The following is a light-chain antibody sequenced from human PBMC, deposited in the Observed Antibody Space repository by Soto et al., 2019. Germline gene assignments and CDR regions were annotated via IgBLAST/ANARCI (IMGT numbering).Light chain of an antibody. CDR2: AAS. J-gene: IGKJ1*01. V-gene: IGKV1-39*01. Sequence: DIQMTQSPSSLSASVGDRVTITCRASQSMSSYLNWYQQKPGKAPKLLIYAASSLQSGVPSRFSGSGSGTDFTLTISILQPEDFATYYGQQSYSTPPTFGQGTKVEIK. CDR3: QQSYSTPPT. CDR1: QSMSSY.